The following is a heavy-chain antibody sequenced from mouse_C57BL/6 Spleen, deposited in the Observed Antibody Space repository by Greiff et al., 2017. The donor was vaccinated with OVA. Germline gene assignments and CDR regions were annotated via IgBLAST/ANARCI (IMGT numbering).Heavy chain of an antibody. D-gene: IGHD2-4*01. CDR3: ARGVYYDYDENAMDY. V-gene: IGHV1-55*01. CDR1: GYTFTSYW. Sequence: QVQLQQPGAELVKPGASVKMSCKASGYTFTSYWITWVKQRPGQGLEWIGDIYPGSGSTNYNEKFKSKATLTVDTSSSTAYMQLSSLTSEDSAVYYCARGVYYDYDENAMDYWGQGTSVTVSS. J-gene: IGHJ4*01. CDR2: IYPGSGST.